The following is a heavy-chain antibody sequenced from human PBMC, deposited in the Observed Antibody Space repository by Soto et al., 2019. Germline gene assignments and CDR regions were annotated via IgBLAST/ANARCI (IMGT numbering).Heavy chain of an antibody. CDR2: ISYDGSNK. CDR1: GFTFSSYG. J-gene: IGHJ6*02. CDR3: XXXXXXXXXXXFYYGMDV. V-gene: IGHV3-30*03. Sequence: QVQLVESGGGVVQPGRSLRLSCAASGFTFSSYGMHWVRQAPGKGLEWVXVISYDGSNKYYADSVKGRFTISRDNSKXTLYLXXXSXXXXXXXXXXXXXXXXXXXXXXFYYGMDVWGQGTTVTVSS.